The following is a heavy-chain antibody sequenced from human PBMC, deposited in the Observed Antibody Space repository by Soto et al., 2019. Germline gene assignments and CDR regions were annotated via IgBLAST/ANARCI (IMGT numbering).Heavy chain of an antibody. CDR1: NDSISSRSSY. J-gene: IGHJ4*02. V-gene: IGHV4-39*01. D-gene: IGHD1-1*01. CDR2: IHYIGTP. CDR3: GGQDNGAKGYDFEN. Sequence: QLQLQESGSGLVKPSETLSLTCIDSNDSISSRSSYWGWIRQTPGKGLEWIASIHYIGTPYYNPSLKSLVTISIDTSKPEFSLKMSSATASDTAVYFCGGQDNGAKGYDFENWGQGALVTVSS.